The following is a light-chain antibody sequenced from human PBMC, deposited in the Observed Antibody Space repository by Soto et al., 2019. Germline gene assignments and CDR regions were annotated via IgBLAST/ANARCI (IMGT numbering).Light chain of an antibody. J-gene: IGKJ1*01. CDR1: QSVGSTY. CDR3: QQYANWPKT. CDR2: GAS. V-gene: IGKV3-20*01. Sequence: EIVLTQSPGTLSLSPGERATLSCRASQSVGSTYLAWYQQKPGQAPRLLIDGASRRATGIPDRFSGRGSGTESTLTISRLEPEDSAVYFCQQYANWPKTFGQGTKVDIK.